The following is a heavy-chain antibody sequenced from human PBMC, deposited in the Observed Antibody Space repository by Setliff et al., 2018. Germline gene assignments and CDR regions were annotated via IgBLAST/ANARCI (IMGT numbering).Heavy chain of an antibody. CDR3: ARVTGFFYVDA. J-gene: IGHJ6*03. CDR2: IYTTWST. Sequence: SETLSLTCTVSGGSVGSDFSYWTWIRQPAGKGPEWIGQIYTTWSTNYNPSLRSRATISLDASKNQFSLSLTSVTAADTAVYYCARVTGFFYVDARGKGTTVTVSS. CDR1: GGSVGSDFSY. V-gene: IGHV4-61*09.